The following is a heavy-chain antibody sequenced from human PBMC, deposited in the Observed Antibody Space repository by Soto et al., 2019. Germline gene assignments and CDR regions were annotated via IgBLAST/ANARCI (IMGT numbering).Heavy chain of an antibody. D-gene: IGHD3-22*01. Sequence: ASVKVSCKASGYTFTSYAMHWVRQAPGQRLEGMGWIDAGNGNTKYAQKFQGRVTMTRNTSISTAYMELSSLRSEDTAVYYCARGQSHSMIVVVIKRSRPYYYGMDVWGQGTTVTVSS. J-gene: IGHJ6*02. CDR2: IDAGNGNT. CDR1: GYTFTSYA. CDR3: ARGQSHSMIVVVIKRSRPYYYGMDV. V-gene: IGHV1-3*01.